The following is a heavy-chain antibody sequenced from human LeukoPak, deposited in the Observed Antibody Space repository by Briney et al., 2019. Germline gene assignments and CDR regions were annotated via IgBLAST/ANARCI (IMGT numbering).Heavy chain of an antibody. CDR2: VFHAGNT. V-gene: IGHV4-4*02. J-gene: IGHJ3*02. CDR1: GDSISSTNW. D-gene: IGHD2-21*02. Sequence: SETLSLTCAVSGDSISSTNWWTWVRQPPGKGLEWIGEVFHAGNTNYNPSFKSRVTISVDKSKNQFSLSLSSVTGADTAVYHCARTYCSGGDCFSSDIWGQGTMVIVSS. CDR3: ARTYCSGGDCFSSDI.